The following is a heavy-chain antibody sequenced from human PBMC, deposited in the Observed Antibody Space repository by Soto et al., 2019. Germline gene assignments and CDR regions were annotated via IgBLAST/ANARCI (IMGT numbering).Heavy chain of an antibody. CDR1: GDSISSYY. CDR2: IYYSGNT. Sequence: PSETLSLTCTVSGDSISSYYWSWIRQPPGKGLEWIGYIYYSGNTNYNPSLKSRVTISVDTSKNQFSLKLSSVTAADTAVYYCARGQYYYGSGSYGYWGQGTLVTVSS. CDR3: ARGQYYYGSGSYGY. D-gene: IGHD3-10*01. J-gene: IGHJ4*02. V-gene: IGHV4-59*12.